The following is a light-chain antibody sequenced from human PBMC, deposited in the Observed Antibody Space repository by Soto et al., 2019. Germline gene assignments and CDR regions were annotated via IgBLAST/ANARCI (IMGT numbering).Light chain of an antibody. CDR3: CSYAGGSTYV. Sequence: QSVLTQPPSVSGAPGQRVTISCTGSSSNIGAGYDVHWYQQLPGTAPKFMIYEGTKRPSGVSSRFSGSKSGNTASLTISGLQAEDEAYYYCCSYAGGSTYVFGTGTKV. CDR1: SSNIGAGYD. J-gene: IGLJ1*01. CDR2: EGT. V-gene: IGLV1-40*01.